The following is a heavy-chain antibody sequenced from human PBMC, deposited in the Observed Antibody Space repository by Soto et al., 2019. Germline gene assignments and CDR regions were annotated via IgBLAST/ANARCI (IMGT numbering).Heavy chain of an antibody. J-gene: IGHJ4*02. CDR2: INHSGNT. V-gene: IGHV4-34*02. CDR1: GGSLSGYY. Sequence: QVQLQQWGAGLLKPSETLSLTCAVYGGSLSGYYWSWIRQPPGKGLEWIGEINHSGNTNYNPSLKSRFTISVDTSKNQFSLNLTSVTASDTAVYYCARATTGIDYWGQGTLVTVSS. D-gene: IGHD4-17*01. CDR3: ARATTGIDY.